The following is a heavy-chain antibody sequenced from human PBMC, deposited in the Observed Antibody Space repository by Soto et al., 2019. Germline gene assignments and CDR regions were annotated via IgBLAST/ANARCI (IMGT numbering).Heavy chain of an antibody. V-gene: IGHV1-2*02. CDR2: INPSSGGT. CDR1: GYPFTGPY. D-gene: IGHD4-4*01. J-gene: IGHJ6*02. Sequence: ASVKVSCKASGYPFTGPYIYWVRQAPGQGLEWMGWINPSSGGTEFAEKFQGRVTVTRDTSIRTVFLELNSLTSDDTGVYFCARDLRKYSHGVDVWGQGTAVTVSS. CDR3: ARDLRKYSHGVDV.